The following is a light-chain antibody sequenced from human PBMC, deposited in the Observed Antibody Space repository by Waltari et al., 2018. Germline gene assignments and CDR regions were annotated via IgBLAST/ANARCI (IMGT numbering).Light chain of an antibody. Sequence: ETVVTQSPATLSVSPGERATLSCRTSPSIGFNLAWYQQKPGQAPRLLIYHASTRATGIPARFSGSGSETEFTLTISGLQSEDFAVYYCQEYHTYTFGQGTRVDIK. CDR1: PSIGFN. J-gene: IGKJ1*01. CDR2: HAS. CDR3: QEYHTYT. V-gene: IGKV3-15*01.